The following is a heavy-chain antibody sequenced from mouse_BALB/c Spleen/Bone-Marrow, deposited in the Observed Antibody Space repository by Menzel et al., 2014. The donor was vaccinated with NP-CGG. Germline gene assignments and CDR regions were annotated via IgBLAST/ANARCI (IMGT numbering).Heavy chain of an antibody. J-gene: IGHJ2*01. CDR3: ARINGYDY. CDR1: GYTFTSYW. D-gene: IGHD2-2*01. V-gene: IGHV1S81*02. CDR2: IDPGTGRT. Sequence: VQRVESGAELVKPGASVKLSRKASGYTFTSYWMHWVKQRPGQGLEWIGEIDPGTGRTDYNKKFKSRATLTVDKSSSTAYMHLSSLTSEDSAVYYCARINGYDYWGQGTTLTVSS.